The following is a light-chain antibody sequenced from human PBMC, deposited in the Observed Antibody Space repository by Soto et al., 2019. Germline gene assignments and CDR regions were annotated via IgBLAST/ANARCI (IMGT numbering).Light chain of an antibody. CDR3: QQSYSTPRT. CDR2: AAS. CDR1: QSISSY. V-gene: IGKV1-39*01. Sequence: DIQMTQSPSSLSASVGDRVTITCRASQSISSYLNWYQQKPGKAPKLLIYAASSLQSGVPSRFSGSGSGTDFTLTISILQPEDFATYYCQQSYSTPRTFCQGTKVDIK. J-gene: IGKJ1*01.